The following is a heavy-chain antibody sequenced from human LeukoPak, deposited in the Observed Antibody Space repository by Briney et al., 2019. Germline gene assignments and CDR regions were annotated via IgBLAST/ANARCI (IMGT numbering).Heavy chain of an antibody. CDR2: ITSSSSYI. CDR3: ARDPCSGSYGDYYYYYMDV. CDR1: GFTFSTYN. J-gene: IGHJ6*03. D-gene: IGHD1-26*01. Sequence: GESLRLSCAASGFTFSTYNMNWVRQAPGKGLEWVSSITSSSSYIYYADSVKGRFTISRDNAKNSLYLQMNSLRDEDTAVYYCARDPCSGSYGDYYYYYMDVWGKGTTVTVSS. V-gene: IGHV3-21*01.